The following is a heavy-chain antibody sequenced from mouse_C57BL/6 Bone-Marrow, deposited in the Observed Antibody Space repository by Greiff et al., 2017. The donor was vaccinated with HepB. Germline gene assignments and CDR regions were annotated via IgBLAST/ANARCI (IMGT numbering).Heavy chain of an antibody. CDR1: GYAFSSYW. D-gene: IGHD1-1*01. Sequence: VKLMESGAELVKPGASVKISCKASGYAFSSYWMNWVKQRPGKGLEWIGQIYPGDGDTNYNGKFKGKATLTADKSSSTAYMQLSSLTSEDSAVYFCARSPYYYGSSLYYYAMDDWGQGTSVTVSS. CDR3: ARSPYYYGSSLYYYAMDD. CDR2: IYPGDGDT. V-gene: IGHV1-80*01. J-gene: IGHJ4*01.